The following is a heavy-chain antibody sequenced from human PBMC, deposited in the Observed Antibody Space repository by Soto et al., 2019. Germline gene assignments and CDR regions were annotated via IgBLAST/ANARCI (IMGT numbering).Heavy chain of an antibody. J-gene: IGHJ3*02. D-gene: IGHD3-10*01. CDR3: ARKAESYGFDI. V-gene: IGHV1-69*01. CDR1: GGTFSNYA. CDR2: FIPIFDAA. Sequence: QVPLVQSGAEVKKPGSSVKVSCKASGGTFSNYAINWVRQAPGQGLEWMGGFIPIFDAANYAQNFRGRVTITADESTTTAYMELSDLRSEDTAMYYCARKAESYGFDIWGQGTLVTVSS.